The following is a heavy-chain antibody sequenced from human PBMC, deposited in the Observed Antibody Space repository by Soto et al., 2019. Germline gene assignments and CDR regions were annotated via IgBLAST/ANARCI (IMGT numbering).Heavy chain of an antibody. CDR3: AKDRSSGSPYYGMDF. J-gene: IGHJ6*02. V-gene: IGHV3-9*01. Sequence: PGGSLRLSCAASGFTFGDYAMHWVRQVPGKGLEWVSGFKWNSGDVGYADSVKGRFTISRDNARNSLYLQVNSLRPEDTAVYYCAKDRSSGSPYYGMDFWGQGTMVTVS. CDR2: FKWNSGDV. D-gene: IGHD3-10*01. CDR1: GFTFGDYA.